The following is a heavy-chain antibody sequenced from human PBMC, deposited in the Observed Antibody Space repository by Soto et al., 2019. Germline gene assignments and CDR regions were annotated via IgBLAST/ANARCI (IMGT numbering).Heavy chain of an antibody. CDR3: AKSPYSTVTTLGIDY. Sequence: LRLSCAASGFTFSSYGMHWVRQAPGKGLEWVAVISYDGSNKYYADSVKGRFTISRDNSKNTLYLQMNSLRAEDTAVYYCAKSPYSTVTTLGIDYWGQGTLVTVSS. V-gene: IGHV3-30*18. D-gene: IGHD4-17*01. J-gene: IGHJ4*02. CDR2: ISYDGSNK. CDR1: GFTFSSYG.